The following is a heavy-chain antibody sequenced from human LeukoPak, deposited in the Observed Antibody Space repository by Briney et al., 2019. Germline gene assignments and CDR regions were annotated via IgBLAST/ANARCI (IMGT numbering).Heavy chain of an antibody. J-gene: IGHJ4*02. CDR2: IYPSGST. V-gene: IGHV4-4*07. CDR1: GGSISNYC. Sequence: SETLSLTCTVSGGSISNYCCSWIRQPAGKGLEWIGRIYPSGSTNYNPSLKSRVTMSVDTSKNQFSLKLGSVTAADTAVYYCAREGGIRGDYYFDYWGQGTLVTVSS. D-gene: IGHD3-16*01. CDR3: AREGGIRGDYYFDY.